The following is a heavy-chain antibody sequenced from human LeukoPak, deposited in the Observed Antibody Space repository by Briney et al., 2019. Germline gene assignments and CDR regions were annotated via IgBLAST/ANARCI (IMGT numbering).Heavy chain of an antibody. J-gene: IGHJ4*02. CDR1: GFTFSSYR. D-gene: IGHD6-19*01. Sequence: PGGSLRLSRAASGFTFSSYRMTWVRQAPGKGLEWVSSISSSSSYIYYADSVKGRFTISRDNAKNSLYLQMNSLRAEDTAVYYCARDPAVADDGYFDYWGQGTLVTVSS. CDR2: ISSSSSYI. V-gene: IGHV3-21*01. CDR3: ARDPAVADDGYFDY.